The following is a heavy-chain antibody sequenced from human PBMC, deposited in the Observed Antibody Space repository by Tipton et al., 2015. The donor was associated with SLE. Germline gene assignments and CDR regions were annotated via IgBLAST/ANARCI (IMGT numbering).Heavy chain of an antibody. CDR3: ARTGFYYVPYFQH. V-gene: IGHV4-4*02. CDR1: GGSISSSNW. D-gene: IGHD3-10*02. Sequence: TLSLTCAVSGGSISSSNWWSWVRQPPGKGLEWIGEIYHSGSTNYNPSLKSRVTMSVDTSKNQFSLKLSSVTAADTAVYYCARTGFYYVPYFQHWGQGTLVTVSS. J-gene: IGHJ1*01. CDR2: IYHSGST.